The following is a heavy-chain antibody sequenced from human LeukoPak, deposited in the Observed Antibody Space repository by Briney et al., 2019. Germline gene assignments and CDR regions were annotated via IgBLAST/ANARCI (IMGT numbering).Heavy chain of an antibody. D-gene: IGHD3-10*01. V-gene: IGHV3-11*01. CDR3: AKDARARKSWLGELLYYMDV. CDR1: GFTFSDYY. Sequence: GGSLRLSCAASGFTFSDYYMSWIRQAPGKGLEWVSYISSSGSTIYYADSVKGRFTISRDNSKNTLYLQMNSLRAEDTAVYYCAKDARARKSWLGELLYYMDVWGKGTTVTVSS. CDR2: ISSSGSTI. J-gene: IGHJ6*03.